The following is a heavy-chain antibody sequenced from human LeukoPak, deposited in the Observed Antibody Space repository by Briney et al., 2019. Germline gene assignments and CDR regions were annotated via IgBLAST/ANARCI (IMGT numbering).Heavy chain of an antibody. CDR2: IIPILGTA. Sequence: SVKVSCKASGGTFSTYAISWVRQAPGQGVEWMGGIIPILGTANYAQRFQGRVTLTADESSSTAYMALSSLRSEDTAMYYCATTRDYYDTSGYTLLQDWGQGTLVTVSS. D-gene: IGHD3-22*01. V-gene: IGHV1-69*13. CDR3: ATTRDYYDTSGYTLLQD. J-gene: IGHJ1*01. CDR1: GGTFSTYA.